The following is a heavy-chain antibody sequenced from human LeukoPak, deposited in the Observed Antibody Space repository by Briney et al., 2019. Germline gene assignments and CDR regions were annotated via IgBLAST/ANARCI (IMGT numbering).Heavy chain of an antibody. D-gene: IGHD3/OR15-3a*01. CDR2: IYYSGST. V-gene: IGHV4-59*01. CDR1: GGSISIYY. CDR3: ARSHSVWTSFDY. J-gene: IGHJ4*02. Sequence: SETLSLTCTVSGGSISIYYWSWIRQPPGKGLEWIGYIYYSGSTNYNPSLKSRVTISVDTPKNQFSLKLSSVTAADTAVYYCARSHSVWTSFDYWGQGTLVTVSS.